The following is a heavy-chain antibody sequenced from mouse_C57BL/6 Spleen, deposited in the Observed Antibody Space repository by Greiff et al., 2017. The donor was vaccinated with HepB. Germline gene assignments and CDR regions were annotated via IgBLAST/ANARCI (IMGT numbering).Heavy chain of an antibody. Sequence: QVQLKQPGAELVRPGTSVKLSCKASGYTFTSYWMHWVKQRPGQGLEWIGVIDPSDSYTNYNQKFKGKATLTVDTSSSTAYMQLSSLTSEDSAVYYCARMGDYDGGSDYWGQGTTLTVSS. CDR2: IDPSDSYT. CDR3: ARMGDYDGGSDY. CDR1: GYTFTSYW. D-gene: IGHD2-4*01. J-gene: IGHJ2*01. V-gene: IGHV1-59*01.